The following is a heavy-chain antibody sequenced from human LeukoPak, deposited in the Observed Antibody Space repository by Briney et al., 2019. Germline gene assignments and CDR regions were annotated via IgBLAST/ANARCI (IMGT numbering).Heavy chain of an antibody. D-gene: IGHD1-26*01. CDR3: ARDTTRDWFDP. J-gene: IGHJ5*02. Sequence: PSETLSLTCTVSGGSISSYYWSWIRQPPGKGLEWIGYIYYSGSTNYNPSLKSRVTISVDTSKNQFSLKLSSVTAADTAVYYCARDTTRDWFDPWGQGTLVTVSS. V-gene: IGHV4-59*01. CDR1: GGSISSYY. CDR2: IYYSGST.